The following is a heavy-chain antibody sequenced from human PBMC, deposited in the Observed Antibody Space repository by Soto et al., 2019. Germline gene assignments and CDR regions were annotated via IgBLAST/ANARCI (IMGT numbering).Heavy chain of an antibody. CDR2: ISAYNGNT. D-gene: IGHD2-2*01. Sequence: QVQLVQSGAEVKKPGASVKVSCKASGYTFTSYGISWVRQAPGQGLEWMGWISAYNGNTNYAQKLQGRVTMTTDTSTSTAYMELRSLRSDDTAVYYCARVQLSGDIVVVPAAMSAFDIWGQGTMVTVSS. CDR1: GYTFTSYG. V-gene: IGHV1-18*01. CDR3: ARVQLSGDIVVVPAAMSAFDI. J-gene: IGHJ3*02.